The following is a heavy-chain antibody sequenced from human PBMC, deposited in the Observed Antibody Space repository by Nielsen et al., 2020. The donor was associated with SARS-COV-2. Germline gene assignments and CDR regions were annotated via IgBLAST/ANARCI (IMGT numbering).Heavy chain of an antibody. J-gene: IGHJ4*02. V-gene: IGHV5-51*01. CDR2: IYPGDSDT. CDR1: GYSFTSYS. D-gene: IGHD6-19*01. CDR3: AREMGSVAYDY. Sequence: TVSCKGSGYSFTSYSIGWVRQTPGKGLEGMGIIYPGDSDTRYSPFLQGQVTISADKSISTAYLQWSSLKASDTAMYYCAREMGSVAYDYWGQGTLVTVSS.